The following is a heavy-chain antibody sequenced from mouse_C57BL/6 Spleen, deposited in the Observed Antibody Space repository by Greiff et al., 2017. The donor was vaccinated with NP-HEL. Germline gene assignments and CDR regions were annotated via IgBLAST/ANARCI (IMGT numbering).Heavy chain of an antibody. D-gene: IGHD1-1*01. Sequence: EVQLQQSGAELVRPGASVKLSCTASGFNIKDDYMHWVKQRPEQGLEWIGWIDPENGDTEYASKFQGKATITADTSSNTAYLQLSSLTSEDTAVYYCTGGGSKYFDDWGQGTTLTVSS. J-gene: IGHJ2*01. CDR1: GFNIKDDY. V-gene: IGHV14-4*01. CDR2: IDPENGDT. CDR3: TGGGSKYFDD.